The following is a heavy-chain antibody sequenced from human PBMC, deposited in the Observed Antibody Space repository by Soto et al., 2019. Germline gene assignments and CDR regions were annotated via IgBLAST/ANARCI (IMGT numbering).Heavy chain of an antibody. D-gene: IGHD5-18*01. J-gene: IGHJ4*02. CDR1: GGTFSSYA. Sequence: ASVKVSCKASGGTFSSYAISWVRQAPGQGLEWMGGIIPIFGTANYAQKFQGRVTITADESTSTAYMELSSLRSEDTAVYYCGYSSQHPGIFDYWGQGTLVTVSS. CDR3: GYSSQHPGIFDY. CDR2: IIPIFGTA. V-gene: IGHV1-69*13.